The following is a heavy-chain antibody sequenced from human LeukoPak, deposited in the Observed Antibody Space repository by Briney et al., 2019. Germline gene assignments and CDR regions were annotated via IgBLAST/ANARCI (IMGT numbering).Heavy chain of an antibody. CDR1: GYTFTSYG. V-gene: IGHV1-18*01. CDR2: ISAYYGNT. D-gene: IGHD6-19*01. J-gene: IGHJ3*02. Sequence: AASVKVSCKASGYTFTSYGISWVRQAPGQGLEWMGWISAYYGNTNYAQTLQGRVTMTTDTSTSTAYMELRSLRSDDTAVYYCATAGRVGGGQSAFDIWGQGTMVTVSS. CDR3: ATAGRVGGGQSAFDI.